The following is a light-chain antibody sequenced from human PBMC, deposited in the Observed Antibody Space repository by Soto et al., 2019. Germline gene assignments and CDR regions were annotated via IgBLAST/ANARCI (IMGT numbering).Light chain of an antibody. CDR2: DAS. CDR3: QQRSNWPGT. V-gene: IGKV3D-20*02. Sequence: EIVLTQSPGTLSLSPGERATLSCRASQSVSSSYFAWYQQKPGQAPRLLIYDASNRATGIPARFSGSGSGTDFTLTISSLEPEDFAVYYCQQRSNWPGTFGQGTKVDIK. CDR1: QSVSSSY. J-gene: IGKJ1*01.